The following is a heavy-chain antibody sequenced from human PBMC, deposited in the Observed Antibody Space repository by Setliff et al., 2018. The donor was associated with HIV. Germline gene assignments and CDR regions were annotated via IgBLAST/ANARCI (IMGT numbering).Heavy chain of an antibody. CDR2: INPKSGAT. CDR1: GYRFTDFY. D-gene: IGHD4-17*01. CDR3: ARDRGRYGDYRDFDY. Sequence: ASVKVSCKTFGYRFTDFYVNWVRQAPGQGLEWMGWINPKSGATKNAQKFQGRVTMTRDTSISTVYMEVTRLTSDDTAVYYCARDRGRYGDYRDFDYWGQGALVTVSS. V-gene: IGHV1-2*02. J-gene: IGHJ4*02.